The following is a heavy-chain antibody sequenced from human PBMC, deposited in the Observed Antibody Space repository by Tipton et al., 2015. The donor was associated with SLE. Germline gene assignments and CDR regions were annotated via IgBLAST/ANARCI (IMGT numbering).Heavy chain of an antibody. J-gene: IGHJ6*02. D-gene: IGHD2-21*02. Sequence: SLRLSCAASGFTFTSYVITWVRQAPGKGLEWVPIIYSGEATYYAVPVKGRFTMSRDNYKNTVYLQMNSLRVEDTAIYYCAKGVTVASLHGMDVWGQGTTVTVSS. CDR2: IYSGEAT. V-gene: IGHV3-23*03. CDR3: AKGVTVASLHGMDV. CDR1: GFTFTSYV.